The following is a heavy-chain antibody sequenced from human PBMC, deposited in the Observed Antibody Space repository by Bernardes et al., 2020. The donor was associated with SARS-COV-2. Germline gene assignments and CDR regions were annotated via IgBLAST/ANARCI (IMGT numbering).Heavy chain of an antibody. CDR2: ISGSGGST. J-gene: IGHJ4*02. CDR1: GFTFSNYA. D-gene: IGHD3-3*01. V-gene: IGHV3-23*01. CDR3: AKDPYYDFWSGYYLDY. Sequence: LRLSCAASGFTFSNYAMSWVRQAPGKGLEWVSAISGSGGSTYYADSVKGRFTISRDNSKNTLYLQMNSLRAEDTAVYYCAKDPYYDFWSGYYLDYWGQGTLVTVSS.